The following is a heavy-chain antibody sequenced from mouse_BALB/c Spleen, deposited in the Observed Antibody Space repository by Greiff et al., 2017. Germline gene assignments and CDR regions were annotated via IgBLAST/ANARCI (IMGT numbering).Heavy chain of an antibody. V-gene: IGHV1-87*01. CDR3: ARLGYGNYDDY. D-gene: IGHD2-1*01. CDR1: GYTFTSYW. CDR2: IYPGDGDT. Sequence: SGAELARPGASVKLSCKASGYTFTSYWMQWVKQRPGQGLEWIGAIYPGDGDTRYTQKFKGKATLTADKSSSTAYMQLSSLASEDSAVYYCARLGYGNYDDYWGQGTTLTVSS. J-gene: IGHJ2*01.